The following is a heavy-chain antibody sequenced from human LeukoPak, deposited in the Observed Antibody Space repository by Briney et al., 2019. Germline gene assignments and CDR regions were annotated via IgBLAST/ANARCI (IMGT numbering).Heavy chain of an antibody. Sequence: SETLSLTCFVSGVSISSFYWSWVRQPPGKGLEWIGYVYYGGSTTYNPSLKSRVTISVDTSRRQFSLNLTSVIAADTAVYYCARQGYSSTSDAFDVWGQGTMVTVS. CDR2: VYYGGST. D-gene: IGHD5-18*01. J-gene: IGHJ3*01. CDR3: ARQGYSSTSDAFDV. V-gene: IGHV4-59*08. CDR1: GVSISSFY.